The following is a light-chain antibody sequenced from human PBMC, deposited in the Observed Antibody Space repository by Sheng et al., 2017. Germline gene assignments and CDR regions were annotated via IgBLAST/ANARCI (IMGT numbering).Light chain of an antibody. CDR2: AAS. Sequence: DIQMTQSPSSVSASVGDRVTITCRASQGISSWLAWYQQKPGKAPTLLIFAASSLQSGVPSRSAAVSXGQISFSTINSLQPEDFATYYCQQANTFPLTFGPGTKVDVK. J-gene: IGKJ3*01. V-gene: IGKV1-12*01. CDR1: QGISSW. CDR3: QQANTFPLT.